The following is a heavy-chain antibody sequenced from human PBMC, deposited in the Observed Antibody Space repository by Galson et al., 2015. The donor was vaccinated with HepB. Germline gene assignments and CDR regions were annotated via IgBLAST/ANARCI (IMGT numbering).Heavy chain of an antibody. CDR2: IWYDGSNK. Sequence: SLRLSCAASGFTFSSYGMHWVRQAPGKGLEWVAVIWYDGSNKYYADSVKGRFTISRDNSKNTLYLQMNSLRAEDTAVYYCAREHPVGGRFDYWGQGTLVTVSS. J-gene: IGHJ4*02. D-gene: IGHD3-16*01. CDR3: AREHPVGGRFDY. V-gene: IGHV3-33*08. CDR1: GFTFSSYG.